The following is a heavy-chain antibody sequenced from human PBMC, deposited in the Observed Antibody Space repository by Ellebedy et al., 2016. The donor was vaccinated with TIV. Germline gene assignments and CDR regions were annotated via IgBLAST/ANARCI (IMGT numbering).Heavy chain of an antibody. J-gene: IGHJ3*02. Sequence: PGGSLRLSCAASGFTFSDYYMSWIRQAPGKGLEWVSYISSSGSTIYYADSVKGRFTISRDNAKNSLYLQMNSLRAEDTAVYYCARPRDILTGSDAFDIWGQGTMVTVSS. V-gene: IGHV3-11*04. CDR3: ARPRDILTGSDAFDI. CDR2: ISSSGSTI. D-gene: IGHD3-9*01. CDR1: GFTFSDYY.